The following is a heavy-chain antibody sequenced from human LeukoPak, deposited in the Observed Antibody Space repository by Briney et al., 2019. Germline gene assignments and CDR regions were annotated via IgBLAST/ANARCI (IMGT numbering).Heavy chain of an antibody. J-gene: IGHJ6*02. CDR3: ARARGSLRFLEWQPTKYYGMDV. D-gene: IGHD3-3*01. CDR1: GYTFTSYG. CDR2: ISAYNGNT. Sequence: LRASVKASCKASGYTFTSYGISWVRQAPGQGLEWMGWISAYNGNTNYAQKLQGRVTMTTDTSTSTAYMELRSLRSDDTAVYYCARARGSLRFLEWQPTKYYGMDVWGQGTTVTVSS. V-gene: IGHV1-18*01.